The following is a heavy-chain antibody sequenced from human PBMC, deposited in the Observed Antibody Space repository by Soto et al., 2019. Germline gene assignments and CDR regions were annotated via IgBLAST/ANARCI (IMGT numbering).Heavy chain of an antibody. CDR3: ATQEVGGTYVYTFDP. D-gene: IGHD1-26*01. V-gene: IGHV4-39*02. CDR1: GGSISSSSYY. Sequence: QLQLQESGPGLVKPSETLSLTCTVSGGSISSSSYYWGWIRQPPGKGLEWIGSIYCSGSTYYNPSLKSRVTISVDTSKNHLSPKLSSVTAADTAVYYCATQEVGGTYVYTFDPWGQGTLVTVSS. J-gene: IGHJ5*02. CDR2: IYCSGST.